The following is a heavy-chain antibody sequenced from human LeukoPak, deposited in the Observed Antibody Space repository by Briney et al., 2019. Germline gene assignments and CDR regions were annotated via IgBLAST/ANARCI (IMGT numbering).Heavy chain of an antibody. CDR2: ISYDGSNK. D-gene: IGHD3-10*01. CDR3: AKGILWFGELWYAFDI. J-gene: IGHJ3*02. V-gene: IGHV3-30*18. Sequence: GGSLRLSCAASGFTFSSYGMHWVRQAPGKGLEWVAVISYDGSNKYYADSVKGRFTISRDNSKNTLYLQMNSLRAEDTAVYYCAKGILWFGELWYAFDIWGQGTMVTVSS. CDR1: GFTFSSYG.